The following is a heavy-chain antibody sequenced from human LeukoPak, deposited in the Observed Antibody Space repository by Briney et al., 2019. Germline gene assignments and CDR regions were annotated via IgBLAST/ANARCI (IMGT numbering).Heavy chain of an antibody. D-gene: IGHD3-22*01. CDR3: ARDYYDSSGYSEGESDY. CDR2: INPNSGGT. V-gene: IGHV1-2*02. CDR1: GYTFTGYY. J-gene: IGHJ4*02. Sequence: ASVKVSCKASGYTFTGYYMHWVRQAPGQGLEWMGWINPNSGGTNYAQKFQGRVTMTRDTSISTAYMELSRLRSDDTAVYYCARDYYDSSGYSEGESDYWGQGTLVTVSS.